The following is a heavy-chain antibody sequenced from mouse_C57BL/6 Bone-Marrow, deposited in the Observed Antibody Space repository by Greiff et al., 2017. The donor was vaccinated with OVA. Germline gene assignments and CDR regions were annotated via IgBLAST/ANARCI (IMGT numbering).Heavy chain of an antibody. CDR3: ASYGNSIGYFDV. CDR2: IYPGSGNT. J-gene: IGHJ1*03. CDR1: GYTFTDYY. V-gene: IGHV1-76*01. D-gene: IGHD1-1*01. Sequence: VQLQQSGAELVRPGASVKLSCTASGYTFTDYYINWVKQRPGQGLEWIARIYPGSGNTYYTAKFKGKATLTAEKSSSTAYMQLSRLTSEDSAVYFCASYGNSIGYFDVWGTGTTVTVSS.